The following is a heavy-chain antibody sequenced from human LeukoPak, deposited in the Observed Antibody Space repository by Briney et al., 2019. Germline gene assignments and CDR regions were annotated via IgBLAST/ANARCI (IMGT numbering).Heavy chain of an antibody. D-gene: IGHD4-17*01. J-gene: IGHJ2*01. CDR1: GASISSRPYY. CDR2: ISNSGST. V-gene: IGHV4-39*01. Sequence: PSETLSLTCTVSGASISSRPYYWGWIRQPPGKGLEWIGSISNSGSTYYIPSLNTRATISVDTSTNQVSLKLSSVTAADTAVYYCARNPGDYGSWYFDLWGRGTLVTVSS. CDR3: ARNPGDYGSWYFDL.